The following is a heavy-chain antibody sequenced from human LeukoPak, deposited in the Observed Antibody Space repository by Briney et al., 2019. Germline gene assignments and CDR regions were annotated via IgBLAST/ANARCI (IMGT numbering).Heavy chain of an antibody. V-gene: IGHV3-23*01. J-gene: IGHJ4*02. CDR1: GITLSNYG. CDR2: ISDRGSRT. Sequence: PGGSLRLSCADAGITLSNYGMSWVRQAPGKWLEWVAGISDRGSRTNYADSVKGRFTISTDHPKNKLYLQMNSLRAEDTAVYFCAKRGVVIRVILVGFHKEAYYFDSWGQGALVTVSS. CDR3: AKRGVVIRVILVGFHKEAYYFDS. D-gene: IGHD3-22*01.